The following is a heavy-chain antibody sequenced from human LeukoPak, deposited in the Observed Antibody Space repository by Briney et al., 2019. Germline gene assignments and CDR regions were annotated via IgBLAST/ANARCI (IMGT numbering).Heavy chain of an antibody. J-gene: IGHJ6*03. CDR2: ISSSSSTI. CDR1: GFTFSSYS. V-gene: IGHV3-48*04. Sequence: GGSLRLSCAASGFTFSSYSMNWVRQAPGKGLEWVSYISSSSSTIYYADSVKGRFTISRDNAKNSLYLQMNSLRAEDTAVYYCARDYDFWSGYYRGYYYYVDVWGKGTTVTVSS. D-gene: IGHD3-3*01. CDR3: ARDYDFWSGYYRGYYYYVDV.